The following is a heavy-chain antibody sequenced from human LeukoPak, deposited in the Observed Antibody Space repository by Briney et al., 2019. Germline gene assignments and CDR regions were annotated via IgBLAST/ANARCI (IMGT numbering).Heavy chain of an antibody. CDR3: ARYYDFWSGIDY. CDR1: GGSISSYY. Sequence: SETLSLTCTVSGGSISSYYWSWIRQPPGKGLEWIGYIYYSGSTNYNPSLKSRVTISVDTSKNQFSLKLSSVTAADTAVYYCARYYDFWSGIDYWGRGTLVTVSS. CDR2: IYYSGST. V-gene: IGHV4-59*01. D-gene: IGHD3-3*01. J-gene: IGHJ4*02.